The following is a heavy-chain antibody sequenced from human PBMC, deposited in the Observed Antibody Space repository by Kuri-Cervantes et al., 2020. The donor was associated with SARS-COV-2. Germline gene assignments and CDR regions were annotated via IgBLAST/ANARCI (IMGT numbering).Heavy chain of an antibody. D-gene: IGHD3-3*01. CDR1: GGSISSGGYS. V-gene: IGHV4-30-2*03. CDR2: IYYSGST. Sequence: SETLSLTCAVSGGSISSGGYSWSWIRQPPGKGLEWIGSIYYSGSTYYNPSLKSRVTISVDTSKNQFSLKLSSVTAADTAVYYCARQAECCWGQGTLVTVSS. CDR3: ARQAECC. J-gene: IGHJ4*02.